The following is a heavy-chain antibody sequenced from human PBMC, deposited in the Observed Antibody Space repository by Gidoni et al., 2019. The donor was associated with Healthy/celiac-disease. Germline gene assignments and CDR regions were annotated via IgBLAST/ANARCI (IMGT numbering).Heavy chain of an antibody. Sequence: QLQLQASGPGLVKPSETLSLTCTVSGCSISSSSYYWGWIRQPPGKGLEWIGSIYYSGSTYYNPSLKSRVTISVDTSKNQFSLKLSSVTAADTAVYYCARQLVHYYDSSGYYYVFDYWGQGTLVTVSS. CDR3: ARQLVHYYDSSGYYYVFDY. CDR2: IYYSGST. D-gene: IGHD3-22*01. CDR1: GCSISSSSYY. V-gene: IGHV4-39*01. J-gene: IGHJ4*02.